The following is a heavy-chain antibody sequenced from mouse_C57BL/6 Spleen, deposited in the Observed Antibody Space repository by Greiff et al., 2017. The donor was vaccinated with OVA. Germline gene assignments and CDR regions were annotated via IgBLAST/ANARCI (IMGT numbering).Heavy chain of an antibody. D-gene: IGHD1-1*01. Sequence: QVQLQQSGAELVKPGASVKLSCKASGYTFTSYWMQWVKQRPGQGLEWIGEIDPSDSYTTYNQKFKGKATLTVDTSSSTAYMQLSSLTSEDSAVYYCARTGSSYDYWGQGTTLTVSS. CDR3: ARTGSSYDY. CDR2: IDPSDSYT. V-gene: IGHV1-50*01. CDR1: GYTFTSYW. J-gene: IGHJ2*01.